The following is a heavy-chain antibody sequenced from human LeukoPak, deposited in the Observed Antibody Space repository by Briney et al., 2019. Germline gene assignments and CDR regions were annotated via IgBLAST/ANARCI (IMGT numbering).Heavy chain of an antibody. D-gene: IGHD3-3*01. CDR1: GFTFSSYA. V-gene: IGHV3-30-3*01. CDR2: ISYDGSNK. CDR3: AREALITIFGVVIHPYYFDY. J-gene: IGHJ4*02. Sequence: PGRSLRLSCAASGFTFSSYAMHCVRQAPGKGLEWVAVISYDGSNKYYADSVKGRFTISRDNSKNTLYLQMNSLRAEDTAVYYCAREALITIFGVVIHPYYFDYWGQGTLVTVSS.